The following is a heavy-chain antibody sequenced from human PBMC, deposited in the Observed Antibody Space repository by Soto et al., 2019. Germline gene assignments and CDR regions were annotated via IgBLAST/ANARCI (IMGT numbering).Heavy chain of an antibody. CDR3: AREWPGSRGYFDY. V-gene: IGHV4-34*01. D-gene: IGHD1-26*01. CDR2: INHRGST. CDR1: GGSLSGYS. J-gene: IGHJ4*02. Sequence: QVQLQQWGAGLLKPSETLSLTCAVYGGSLSGYSWSCFRQPPVTGLEWIGEINHRGSTNYNPSHKSRVTRSVDTYKNQFSLKLSAVTAADTTVYFCAREWPGSRGYFDYWGQGTLVTVSS.